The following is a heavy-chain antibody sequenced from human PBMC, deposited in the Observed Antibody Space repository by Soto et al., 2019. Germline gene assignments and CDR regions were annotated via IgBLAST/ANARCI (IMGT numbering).Heavy chain of an antibody. V-gene: IGHV4-59*01. CDR1: GGSIGSFY. D-gene: IGHD3-3*02. J-gene: IGHJ4*02. Sequence: SETRSLTCTVSGGSIGSFYWSWIRQPPGGTLEWIGYIYASGTTTYNPSLESRVTMSVDMPNNEFSLDLTSVTAADTAVYYCARSHSFDGSIYHYYFDFWGQGTLVTVSS. CDR3: ARSHSFDGSIYHYYFDF. CDR2: IYASGTT.